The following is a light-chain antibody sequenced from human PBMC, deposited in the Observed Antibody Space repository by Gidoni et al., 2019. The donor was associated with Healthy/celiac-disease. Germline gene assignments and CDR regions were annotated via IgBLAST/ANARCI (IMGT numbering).Light chain of an antibody. CDR3: QQRSNWPPYT. J-gene: IGKJ2*01. CDR1: QSVSSY. Sequence: LVLTHSPATLSLSPGERATLSCTASQSVSSYLAWYQQKPAQAPRLLINDASDRATGIPARFSGSGYGTDFTLTISSLESEDFAVYYCQQRSNWPPYTFGQGTKLEIK. V-gene: IGKV3-11*01. CDR2: DAS.